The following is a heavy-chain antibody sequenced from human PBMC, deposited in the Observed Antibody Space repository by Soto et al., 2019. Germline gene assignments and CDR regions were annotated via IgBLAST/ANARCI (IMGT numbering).Heavy chain of an antibody. CDR2: IVVGSGNT. Sequence: SVKVSCKASGFTFTSSAVQWVRQARGQRLEWIGWIVVGSGNTNYAQKFQERVTITRDMSTSTAYMELSSLRSEDTAVYYCAAPLYYDGGPYYCDYWGQGTMGTVSS. D-gene: IGHD3-22*01. CDR1: GFTFTSSA. CDR3: AAPLYYDGGPYYCDY. V-gene: IGHV1-58*01. J-gene: IGHJ4*02.